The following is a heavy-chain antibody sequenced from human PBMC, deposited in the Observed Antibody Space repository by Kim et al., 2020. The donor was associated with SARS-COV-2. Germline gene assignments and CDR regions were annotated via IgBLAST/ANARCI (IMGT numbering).Heavy chain of an antibody. CDR3: AKDMSQWLVPPWYFDL. CDR1: GFTFDDYA. D-gene: IGHD6-19*01. CDR2: MSWNRGSI. Sequence: GGSLRLSCAASGFTFDDYAMHWVRQAPGKGLEWVSGMSWNRGSIGYADSVKGRFTVSRDNAKNSLYLQMNSLRAEDTALYYCAKDMSQWLVPPWYFDLWG. J-gene: IGHJ2*01. V-gene: IGHV3-9*01.